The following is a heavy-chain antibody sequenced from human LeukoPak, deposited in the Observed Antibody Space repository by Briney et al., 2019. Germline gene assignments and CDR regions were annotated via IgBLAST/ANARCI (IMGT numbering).Heavy chain of an antibody. CDR2: IDAGNGRT. J-gene: IGHJ6*03. V-gene: IGHV1-3*01. D-gene: IGHD3-10*01. Sequence: ASVKVSCKASGYDFTKYAVQWVRQAPGQRLEWMGWIDAGNGRTKYSQDFQGRVTISRDTSASIAYMELSSLRSDDTAVYYCARKAGYYYMDVWGKGTTVTVSS. CDR3: ARKAGYYYMDV. CDR1: GYDFTKYA.